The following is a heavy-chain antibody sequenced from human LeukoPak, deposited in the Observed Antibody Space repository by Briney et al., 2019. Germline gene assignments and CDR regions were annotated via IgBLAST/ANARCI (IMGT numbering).Heavy chain of an antibody. V-gene: IGHV3-23*01. J-gene: IGHJ4*02. CDR3: AKDVYGDYGGLDY. CDR2: IRGSDGST. Sequence: GGSLRLSCAASGFPFSTYATSWVRQAPGKGLEWVSSIRGSDGSTYYADSVKGRFAISRDNSKNTLYLQVNSLRAEDTAVYYCAKDVYGDYGGLDYWGQGTLVTVSS. D-gene: IGHD4-17*01. CDR1: GFPFSTYA.